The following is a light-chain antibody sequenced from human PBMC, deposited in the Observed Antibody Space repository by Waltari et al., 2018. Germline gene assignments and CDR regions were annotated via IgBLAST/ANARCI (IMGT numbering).Light chain of an antibody. CDR1: QSLSMTFNNKDY. J-gene: IGKJ1*01. Sequence: DIVMTQSPDSLAVSLGERATINCKSSQSLSMTFNNKDYLGWYQQKQGQPPKLLLYWASTRESGVPDRFSGSGSGTDFTLTISSLQAEYVAVYYCEHYYNVPRTFGQGTSVEIK. CDR2: WAS. CDR3: EHYYNVPRT. V-gene: IGKV4-1*01.